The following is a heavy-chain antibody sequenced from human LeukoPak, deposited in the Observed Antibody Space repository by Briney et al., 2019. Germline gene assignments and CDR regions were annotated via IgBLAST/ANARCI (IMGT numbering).Heavy chain of an antibody. V-gene: IGHV4-59*01. CDR3: AREGTAGTNLNWFDP. CDR2: ISYSGST. Sequence: SETLSLTCTVSGDSISSYYWSWIRQPPGKGLEWIGYISYSGSTNFDPSLKSRVTISVDTSKNQFSLKLSSVTAADTAVYYCAREGTAGTNLNWFDPWGQGTLVTVSS. CDR1: GDSISSYY. D-gene: IGHD1-1*01. J-gene: IGHJ5*02.